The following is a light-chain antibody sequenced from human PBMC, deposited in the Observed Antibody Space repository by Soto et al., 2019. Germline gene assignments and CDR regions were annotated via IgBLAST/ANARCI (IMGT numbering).Light chain of an antibody. CDR3: QQYGSSPPWT. Sequence: EIVLTQSPGTLSLSPGERATLSCRASQSVSSSYLAWYQQKPGQAPRLLIYGASSGATGIPDRFSGSGSGTDFTLTISRPEPEDFAAHYCQQYGSSPPWTLGQGPKVDIK. CDR1: QSVSSSY. CDR2: GAS. V-gene: IGKV3-20*01. J-gene: IGKJ1*01.